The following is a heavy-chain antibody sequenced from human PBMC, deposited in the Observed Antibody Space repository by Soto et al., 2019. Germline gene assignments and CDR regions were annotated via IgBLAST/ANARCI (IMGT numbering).Heavy chain of an antibody. CDR2: IYYSGST. CDR3: AREVIVLVPAARVLGWFDP. Sequence: QLQLQESGPGLVKPSETLSLTCTVSGGSISSSSYYWGWIRQPPGKGLEWIGSIYYSGSTYYNPSLKSRVTISVDTSKNQFSLKLSSVTAADTAVYYCAREVIVLVPAARVLGWFDPWGQGTLVTVSS. V-gene: IGHV4-39*02. J-gene: IGHJ5*02. CDR1: GGSISSSSYY. D-gene: IGHD2-2*01.